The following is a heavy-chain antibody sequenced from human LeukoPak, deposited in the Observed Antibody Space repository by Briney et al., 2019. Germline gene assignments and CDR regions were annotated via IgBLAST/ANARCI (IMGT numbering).Heavy chain of an antibody. Sequence: SETLSLTCTVSGGSLSTTNYYWAWIRQPPGKGLEWVGNISYSASPYSKPSLSSRVTISVDTSKNQFSLRLTSVTAADTAVYYCARGLGADVFDVWGQGTMVTISA. CDR2: ISYSASP. J-gene: IGHJ3*01. V-gene: IGHV4-39*07. CDR3: ARGLGADVFDV. CDR1: GGSLSTTNYY.